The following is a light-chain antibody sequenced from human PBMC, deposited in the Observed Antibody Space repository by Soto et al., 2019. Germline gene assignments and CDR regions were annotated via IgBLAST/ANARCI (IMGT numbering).Light chain of an antibody. CDR1: QSVSSSY. J-gene: IGKJ5*01. Sequence: EIVLTQSPGTLSLSPGERATLSCRASQSVSSSYLAWYQQKPGQAPRLLTYGASSRATGIPDRFSGSGSGTDFTLTISRLEPEDFAVYYCQQYGSSPLITFGHGTRLAIK. CDR3: QQYGSSPLIT. CDR2: GAS. V-gene: IGKV3-20*01.